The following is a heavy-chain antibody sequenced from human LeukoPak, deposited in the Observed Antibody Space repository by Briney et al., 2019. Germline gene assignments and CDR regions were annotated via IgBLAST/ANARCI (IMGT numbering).Heavy chain of an antibody. V-gene: IGHV4-34*01. CDR3: ARAMRGGVRGVGRTGFDY. Sequence: SETLSLTCAVYGGSFSGYYWSWIRQPPGKGLEWIGEINHSGSTNYNPSLKSRVTISVDTSKNQFSLKLSSVTAADTAVYYCARAMRGGVRGVGRTGFDYWGQGTLVTVSS. D-gene: IGHD3-10*01. CDR2: INHSGST. CDR1: GGSFSGYY. J-gene: IGHJ4*02.